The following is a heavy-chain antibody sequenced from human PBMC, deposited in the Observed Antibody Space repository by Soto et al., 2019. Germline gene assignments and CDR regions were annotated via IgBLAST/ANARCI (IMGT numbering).Heavy chain of an antibody. CDR2: INHSGST. J-gene: IGHJ6*02. D-gene: IGHD3-3*01. CDR3: ARAWGREWLSYYYYYGMDV. V-gene: IGHV4-34*01. CDR1: GGSFSGYY. Sequence: SETLSLTCAVYGGSFSGYYWSWIRQPPGKGLEWIGEINHSGSTNYNPSLKSRVTISVDTSKNQFSLKLSSVTAADTAVYYCARAWGREWLSYYYYYGMDVWGQGTTVTVSS.